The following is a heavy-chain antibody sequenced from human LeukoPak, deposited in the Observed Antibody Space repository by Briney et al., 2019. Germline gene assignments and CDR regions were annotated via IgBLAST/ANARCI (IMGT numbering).Heavy chain of an antibody. J-gene: IGHJ4*02. Sequence: SKTLSLTCTVSGDSISSSSYYWGSIRQPPGKGLEWIGSIYYSGSTYYNPSLKSRVTISVDTSKNQFSLKLSSVAAADTAVYYCARLKATYYYDSSGYYDYWGQGTLVTVSS. V-gene: IGHV4-39*01. CDR1: GDSISSSSYY. CDR3: ARLKATYYYDSSGYYDY. CDR2: IYYSGST. D-gene: IGHD3-22*01.